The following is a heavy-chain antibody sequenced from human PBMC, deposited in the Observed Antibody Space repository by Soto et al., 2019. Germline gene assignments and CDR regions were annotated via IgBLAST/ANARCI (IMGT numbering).Heavy chain of an antibody. Sequence: GGSLRLSCAASGFTFSSYGMHWVRQAPGKGLEWVAVISYDGSNKYYADSVKGRFTISRDNSKNTLYLQMNSLRAEDTAVYYCAKPHSQVLLWWHNWFDPWGQGTLVTVSS. J-gene: IGHJ5*02. CDR1: GFTFSSYG. CDR2: ISYDGSNK. D-gene: IGHD3-10*01. V-gene: IGHV3-30*18. CDR3: AKPHSQVLLWWHNWFDP.